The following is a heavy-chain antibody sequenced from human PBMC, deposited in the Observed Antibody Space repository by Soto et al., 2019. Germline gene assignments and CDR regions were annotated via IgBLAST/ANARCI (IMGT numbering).Heavy chain of an antibody. CDR3: ARLLLLYGRISDAFDI. V-gene: IGHV4-39*01. CDR2: IYYSGST. Sequence: QLQLQESGPGLVKPSETLSLTCTVSGGSISSSSYYWGWIRQPPGKGLEWIGSIYYSGSTYYNPSLKSRVTISVDTSKNQFSLKLSSVTAADTAVYYCARLLLLYGRISDAFDIWGQGTMVTVSS. D-gene: IGHD3-10*01. CDR1: GGSISSSSYY. J-gene: IGHJ3*02.